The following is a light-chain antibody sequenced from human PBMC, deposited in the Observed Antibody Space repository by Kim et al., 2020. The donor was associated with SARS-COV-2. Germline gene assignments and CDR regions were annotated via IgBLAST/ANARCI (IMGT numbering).Light chain of an antibody. V-gene: IGKV1-5*01. Sequence: DIQMTQSPYPLSASVGDRVTITCRASQSISSWLAWYQQKPGKAPKLLIYDASSLESGVPSRFSGSGSGTEFTLTISSLQPDDFATYYCQDYHSNPRTFGQGTKLEI. CDR1: QSISSW. J-gene: IGKJ2*01. CDR2: DAS. CDR3: QDYHSNPRT.